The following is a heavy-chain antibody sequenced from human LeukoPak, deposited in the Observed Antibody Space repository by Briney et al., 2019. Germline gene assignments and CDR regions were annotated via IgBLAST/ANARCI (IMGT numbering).Heavy chain of an antibody. CDR2: ISSSGSTI. CDR1: GFTFSRYS. J-gene: IGHJ6*02. V-gene: IGHV3-48*04. Sequence: GGSLRLSCAASGFTFSRYSMNWVRQAPGKGLEWVSYISSSGSTIHYADSVKGRFTISRDNAKNSLYLQMNSLRAEDTAVYYCARVSGYGYLSPAYGMDVWGQGTTVTVSS. CDR3: ARVSGYGYLSPAYGMDV. D-gene: IGHD5-18*01.